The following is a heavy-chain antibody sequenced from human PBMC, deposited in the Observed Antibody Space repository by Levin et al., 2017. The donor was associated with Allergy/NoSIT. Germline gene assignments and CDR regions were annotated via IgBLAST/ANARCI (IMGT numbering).Heavy chain of an antibody. CDR2: IRTKANSYAT. Sequence: GGSLRLSCAASGFTFSGSAMHWVRQASGKGLEWVGRIRTKANSYATAYAASVKGRFTISRDDSKNTAYLQMNSLKTEDTAVYYCTRGIVGVGGFDYWGQGTLVTVSS. CDR1: GFTFSGSA. CDR3: TRGIVGVGGFDY. V-gene: IGHV3-73*01. D-gene: IGHD1-26*01. J-gene: IGHJ4*02.